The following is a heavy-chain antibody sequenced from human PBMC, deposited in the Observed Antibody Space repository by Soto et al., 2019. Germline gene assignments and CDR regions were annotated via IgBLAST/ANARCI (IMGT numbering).Heavy chain of an antibody. CDR3: ARVRDGTVTAHFDY. J-gene: IGHJ4*02. CDR2: IYYSGST. Sequence: SETLSLTCTVSCGSISSGNYYWSWIRQPPGKGLEWIGYIYYSGSTYYNPSLKSRVSISVDTSKNQFSLKLSSVTAADTAVYYCARVRDGTVTAHFDYWGQGTLVTVSS. D-gene: IGHD2-21*02. CDR1: CGSISSGNYY. V-gene: IGHV4-30-4*01.